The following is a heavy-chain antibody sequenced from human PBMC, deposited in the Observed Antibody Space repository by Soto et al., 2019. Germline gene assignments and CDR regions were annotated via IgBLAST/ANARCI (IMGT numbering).Heavy chain of an antibody. Sequence: EVQLVESGGGLVQPGGSLKLSCAASGFTFSGSAMLWVRQAFGKGLEWVGRVRTKANSYAAAYAASVKGRFTISRDDSKSTAFLQMNSLKTEDTAVYYCTRPIAAAGASYYYYGMDVWGQGTTVTVSS. V-gene: IGHV3-73*02. CDR1: GFTFSGSA. CDR3: TRPIAAAGASYYYYGMDV. CDR2: VRTKANSYAA. D-gene: IGHD6-13*01. J-gene: IGHJ6*02.